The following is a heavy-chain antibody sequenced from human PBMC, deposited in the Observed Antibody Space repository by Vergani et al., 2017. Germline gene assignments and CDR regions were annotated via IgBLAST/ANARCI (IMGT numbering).Heavy chain of an antibody. Sequence: QVHLQESGPGLVKPSETLSLTCSVSNYSIGRDYFWGWIRRSAGKGREYIASIYYCGMTYYNPSLKSRATISIVTSENVISLRLTSVTAADTAVYFCARGSCLGGSCYKPLFDYWGQGILVTVSS. D-gene: IGHD2-15*01. CDR3: ARGSCLGGSCYKPLFDY. V-gene: IGHV4-38-2*02. CDR2: IYYCGMT. CDR1: NYSIGRDYF. J-gene: IGHJ4*02.